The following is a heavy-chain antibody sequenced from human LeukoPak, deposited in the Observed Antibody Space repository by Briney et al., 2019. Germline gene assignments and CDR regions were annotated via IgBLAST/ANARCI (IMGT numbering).Heavy chain of an antibody. J-gene: IGHJ6*02. CDR3: ARDGVASVVVVAANSLGMDV. V-gene: IGHV3-43D*03. Sequence: QTGGSLRLSCAASGFTFDHYAMHWVRQAPGKRLEWVSLVTLDGGSTFYADSVKGRFTISRDNSKNTLYLQMNSLRAEDTAVYYCARDGVASVVVVAANSLGMDVWGQGTTVTVSS. CDR2: VTLDGGST. D-gene: IGHD2-15*01. CDR1: GFTFDHYA.